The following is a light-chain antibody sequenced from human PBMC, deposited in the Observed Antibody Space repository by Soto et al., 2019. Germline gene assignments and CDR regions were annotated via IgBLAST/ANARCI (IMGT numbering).Light chain of an antibody. J-gene: IGKJ1*01. CDR3: HQYGTSPWT. CDR2: GAS. Sequence: EIVLTQSPGTLSLSPGERATLSCRASQSVSSNYLAWYQQKPGQAPGLLIHGASSRATGIQERFSGSGSGTDFTLTIRRMEPEDFAVYYCHQYGTSPWTFGQGTKVEIK. V-gene: IGKV3-20*01. CDR1: QSVSSNY.